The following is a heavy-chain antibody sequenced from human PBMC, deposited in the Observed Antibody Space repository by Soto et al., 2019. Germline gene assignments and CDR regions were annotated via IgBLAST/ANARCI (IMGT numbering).Heavy chain of an antibody. CDR1: GGTFSSYA. D-gene: IGHD2-2*01. Sequence: QVQLVQSGAEVKKPGSSVKVSCKASGGTFSSYAISWVRQAPGQGLEWMGGIIPIFGTANYAQKFQGRVTIPADESTSTAYMELSSLRSEDTAVYYCARAGCSSTSCSRLADNWFDPWGQGTLVTVSS. CDR2: IIPIFGTA. CDR3: ARAGCSSTSCSRLADNWFDP. J-gene: IGHJ5*02. V-gene: IGHV1-69*01.